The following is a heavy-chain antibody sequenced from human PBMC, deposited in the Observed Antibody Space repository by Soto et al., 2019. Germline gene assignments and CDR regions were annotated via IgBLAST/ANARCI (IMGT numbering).Heavy chain of an antibody. D-gene: IGHD1-1*01. CDR2: ISHSGST. Sequence: QVQLQESGPGLVKPSGTLSLTCAVSGGSISSSNWWSCVRQPPGQGLERIGEISHSGSTNYHPSRKSRVSIAVDKPKNQFSLKLSSVTAADTAVYYCASSDGKGVRFDYWGQGTLVTVSS. J-gene: IGHJ4*02. V-gene: IGHV4-4*02. CDR1: GGSISSSNW. CDR3: ASSDGKGVRFDY.